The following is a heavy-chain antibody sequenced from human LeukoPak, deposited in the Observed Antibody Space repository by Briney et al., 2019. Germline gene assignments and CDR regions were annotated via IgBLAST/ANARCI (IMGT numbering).Heavy chain of an antibody. Sequence: GGSLRLSCAASGFTVSSNYMSWVRQAPGKGLEWASVIYSGGSTYYADSVKGRFTISRDNSKNTLYLQMNSLRAEDTAVYYCARVGDILTGYPHYFDYWGQGTLVTVSS. D-gene: IGHD3-9*01. V-gene: IGHV3-66*01. CDR3: ARVGDILTGYPHYFDY. CDR1: GFTVSSNY. CDR2: IYSGGST. J-gene: IGHJ4*02.